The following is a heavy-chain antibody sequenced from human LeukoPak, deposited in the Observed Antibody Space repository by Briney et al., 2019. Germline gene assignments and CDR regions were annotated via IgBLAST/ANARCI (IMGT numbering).Heavy chain of an antibody. V-gene: IGHV4-30-2*01. J-gene: IGHJ4*02. CDR1: GGSISSGGYS. D-gene: IGHD4-11*01. CDR2: IYHSGST. Sequence: SETLSLTCAVSGGSISSGGYSWSWIRQPPGKGLEWIGYIYHSGSTYYNPSLKSRVTISVDTSKNQFSLKLSSVTAADTAVYYCARGRLQYYYFDYWGQGTLVTVSS. CDR3: ARGRLQYYYFDY.